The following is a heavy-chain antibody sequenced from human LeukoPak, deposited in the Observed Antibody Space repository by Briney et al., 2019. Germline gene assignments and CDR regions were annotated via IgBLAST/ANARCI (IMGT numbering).Heavy chain of an antibody. CDR1: GYTFTTDY. J-gene: IGHJ6*03. CDR3: ARARGSGSYYGHDYYYYYYMDV. Sequence: ASVKVSCKASGYTFTTDYIHWVGQAPGQGLEWMGIINPSGGSTTYAQKFQGRVIMTGDTSTSTVYMELRSLRSEDTAVYYCARARGSGSYYGHDYYYYYYMDVWGQGTTVTVSS. CDR2: INPSGGST. D-gene: IGHD3-10*01. V-gene: IGHV1-46*01.